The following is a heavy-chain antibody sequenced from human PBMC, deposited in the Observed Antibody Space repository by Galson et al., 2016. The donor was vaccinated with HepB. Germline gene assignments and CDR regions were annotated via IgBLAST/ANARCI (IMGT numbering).Heavy chain of an antibody. CDR1: GFTFSNYG. CDR2: IQQVGSEE. Sequence: SLRLSCAASGFTFSNYGMHWVRQAPGKGLEWVANIQQVGSEEYYVDSVKGRLTISKDNAKNSLYLQMNSQRAEDSAVYYCARLKHYGSGSSYYYYGLDVWGQGTKVTVSS. V-gene: IGHV3-7*03. D-gene: IGHD3-10*01. J-gene: IGHJ6*02. CDR3: ARLKHYGSGSSYYYYGLDV.